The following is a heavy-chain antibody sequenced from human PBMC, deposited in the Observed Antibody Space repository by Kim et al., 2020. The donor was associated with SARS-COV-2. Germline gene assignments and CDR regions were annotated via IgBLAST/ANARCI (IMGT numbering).Heavy chain of an antibody. J-gene: IGHJ4*02. CDR2: INHSGST. CDR3: ARGKAEGTMVRGEDYFDY. V-gene: IGHV4-34*01. D-gene: IGHD3-10*01. Sequence: SETLSLTCAVYGGYFSGYYWSWIRQPPGKGLEWIGEINHSGSTNYNPSLKSRVTISVDTSKNQFSLKLSSVTAADTAVYYCARGKAEGTMVRGEDYFDYWGQGTLVTVSS. CDR1: GGYFSGYY.